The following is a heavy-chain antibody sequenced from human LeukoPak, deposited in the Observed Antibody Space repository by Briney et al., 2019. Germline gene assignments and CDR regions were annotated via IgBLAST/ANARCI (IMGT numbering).Heavy chain of an antibody. Sequence: GGSLRLSCTASGFTFGDYAMSWVRQAPGKGLEWVGFIRSKAYGGTTEYAASVKGRFTISRDDSKSIAYLQMNSLKTEDTAVYYCTRGLYYYDSSGYYLHHYFDYWGQGTLVTVSS. J-gene: IGHJ4*02. D-gene: IGHD3-22*01. CDR3: TRGLYYYDSSGYYLHHYFDY. CDR2: IRSKAYGGTT. V-gene: IGHV3-49*04. CDR1: GFTFGDYA.